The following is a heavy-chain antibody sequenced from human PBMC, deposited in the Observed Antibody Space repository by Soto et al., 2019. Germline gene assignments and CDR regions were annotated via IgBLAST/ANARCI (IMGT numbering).Heavy chain of an antibody. D-gene: IGHD3-22*01. Sequence: ASVKVSCKASGYTFTDYYMHWVRQAPGQGLEWMGWINPNSGGTNYAQKFQGRVIMTRDASITTAYMEVGRLRSDDTAVYYCARRKGDYYDSSGYHYYFDYWGQGTLVTVSS. J-gene: IGHJ4*02. CDR2: INPNSGGT. CDR1: GYTFTDYY. CDR3: ARRKGDYYDSSGYHYYFDY. V-gene: IGHV1-2*02.